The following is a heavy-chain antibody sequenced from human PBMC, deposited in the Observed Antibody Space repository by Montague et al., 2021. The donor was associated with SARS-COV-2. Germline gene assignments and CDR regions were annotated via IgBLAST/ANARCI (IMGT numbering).Heavy chain of an antibody. Sequence: SETLSLTCAVYSGSFSDYYWTWIRQPPGKGLEWIGEINHTGSATYNPSLKSRVTLSVDTSKNQFSLKLQSVTAADTAVYFCARGQVTIFGMLIFMPAAGPFDAWGQGTSVTVSS. V-gene: IGHV4-34*01. J-gene: IGHJ3*01. CDR2: INHTGSA. D-gene: IGHD3-3*01. CDR3: ARGQVTIFGMLIFMPAAGPFDA. CDR1: SGSFSDYY.